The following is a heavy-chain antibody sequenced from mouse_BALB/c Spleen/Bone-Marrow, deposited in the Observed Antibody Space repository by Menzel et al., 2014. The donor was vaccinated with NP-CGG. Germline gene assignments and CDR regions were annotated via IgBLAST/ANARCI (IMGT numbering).Heavy chain of an antibody. CDR3: XXXXXXXXSXFTMDY. V-gene: IGHV1-26*01. J-gene: IGHJ4*01. Sequence: VQLQQPGPELVKPGASVKISCKTSGYTFTEYIIHWMKQSHGKSXEWIGGINSNNGGSSFNQKFKDKATLTVDKSSSTAYMELRSLTSEDSAVYYCXXXXXXXXSXFTMDYWGXGTSVTVSS. CDR2: INSNNGGS. CDR1: GYTFTEYI.